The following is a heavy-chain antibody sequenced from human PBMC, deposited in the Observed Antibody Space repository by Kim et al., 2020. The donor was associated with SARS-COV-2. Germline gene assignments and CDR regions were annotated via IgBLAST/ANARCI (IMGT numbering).Heavy chain of an antibody. CDR2: IIPIFGTA. J-gene: IGHJ6*02. CDR1: GGTFSSYA. D-gene: IGHD6-19*01. V-gene: IGHV1-69*13. CDR3: ARQAYSSGTYYYYYGMDV. Sequence: SVKVSCKASGGTFSSYAISWVRQAPGQGLEWMGGIIPIFGTANYAQKFQGRVTITADESTSTAYMELSSLRSEDTAVYYCARQAYSSGTYYYYYGMDVWGQGTTVTVSS.